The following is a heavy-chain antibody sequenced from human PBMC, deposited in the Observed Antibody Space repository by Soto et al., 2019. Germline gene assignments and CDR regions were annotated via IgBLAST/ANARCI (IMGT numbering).Heavy chain of an antibody. CDR1: GGSIISYY. D-gene: IGHD6-19*01. J-gene: IGHJ5*02. Sequence: PSETLSLTCTVSGGSIISYYWSWILQPPWKGLEWIGYIYYSGSTNYNPSLKSRVTISVDTSKNQFSLKLSSVTAADTAVYYCARVGGWYSLDKNWFDPWGQGTLVTVSS. CDR3: ARVGGWYSLDKNWFDP. CDR2: IYYSGST. V-gene: IGHV4-59*01.